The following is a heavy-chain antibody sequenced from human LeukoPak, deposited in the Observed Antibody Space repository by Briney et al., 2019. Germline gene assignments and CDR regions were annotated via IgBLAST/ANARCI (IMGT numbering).Heavy chain of an antibody. Sequence: PSETLSLTCSVSGASITTYYWSWIRQPPGKGLEWIGYINFSGSTNYNPSLKSRVTISVDTSKNQFSLKLSSVTAADTAVYYRARTIFGVVLAFDYWGQGTLVTVSS. CDR3: ARTIFGVVLAFDY. CDR2: INFSGST. D-gene: IGHD3-3*01. V-gene: IGHV4-59*01. CDR1: GASITTYY. J-gene: IGHJ4*02.